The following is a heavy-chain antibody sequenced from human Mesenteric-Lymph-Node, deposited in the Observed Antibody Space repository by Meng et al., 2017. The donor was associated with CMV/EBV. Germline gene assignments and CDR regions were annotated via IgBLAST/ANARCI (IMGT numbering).Heavy chain of an antibody. CDR3: AAAPSGLGFTAATG. Sequence: GGSLRLSCATSGFTFSSYWLHWVRQVPGKGLMWVSCIPSGGGERRYADSVKGRFTISRDNGKNTVYLQMDSLGDQDSGIYYCAAAPSGLGFTAATGWGQGTRVTVSS. CDR2: IPSGGGER. D-gene: IGHD3-10*01. J-gene: IGHJ1*01. V-gene: IGHV3-74*01. CDR1: GFTFSSYW.